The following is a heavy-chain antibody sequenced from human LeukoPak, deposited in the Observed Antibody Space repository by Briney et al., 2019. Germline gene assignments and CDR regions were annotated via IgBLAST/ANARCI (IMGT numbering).Heavy chain of an antibody. CDR2: IYYSGNT. J-gene: IGHJ4*02. CDR3: ARDGRWLKSPGYYFDY. CDR1: GGSISSSGYY. V-gene: IGHV4-39*07. Sequence: SETLSLTCTVSGGSISSSGYYWGWIRQPPGKGLEWIGSIYYSGNTYYNPSLKSRVTISVDTSKNQFSLKLSSVTAADTAVYYCARDGRWLKSPGYYFDYWAREPWSPSPQ. D-gene: IGHD5-24*01.